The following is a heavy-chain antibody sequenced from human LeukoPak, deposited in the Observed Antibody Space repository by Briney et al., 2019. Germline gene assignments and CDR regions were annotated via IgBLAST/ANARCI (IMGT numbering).Heavy chain of an antibody. CDR1: GGSVSSGSYY. CDR3: ARVSEDIVVVPAAPGPWFDP. CDR2: IYYSGST. D-gene: IGHD2-2*01. Sequence: SETLSLTCTVSGGSVSSGSYYWSWIRQPPGKGLEWIGYIYYSGSTNYNPSLKSRVTISVDTSKNQFSLKLSSVTAADTAVYYCARVSEDIVVVPAAPGPWFDPWGQGTLVTVSS. J-gene: IGHJ5*02. V-gene: IGHV4-61*01.